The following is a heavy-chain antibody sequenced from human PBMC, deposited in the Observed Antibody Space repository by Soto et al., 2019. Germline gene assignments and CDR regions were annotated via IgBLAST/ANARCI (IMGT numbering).Heavy chain of an antibody. V-gene: IGHV3-21*01. CDR3: ARGRNYYYGSGSYYAPFDY. CDR2: ISSSSSYI. Sequence: GGSLRLSCAASGFTFSSYSMNWFRQAPGKGLEWVSSISSSSSYIYYADSVKGRFTISRDNAKNSLYLQMNSLRAEDTAVYYCARGRNYYYGSGSYYAPFDYWGQGTLVTVSS. D-gene: IGHD3-10*01. J-gene: IGHJ4*02. CDR1: GFTFSSYS.